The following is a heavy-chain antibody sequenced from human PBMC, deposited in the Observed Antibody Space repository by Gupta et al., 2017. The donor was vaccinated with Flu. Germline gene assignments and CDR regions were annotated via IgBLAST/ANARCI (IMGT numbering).Heavy chain of an antibody. V-gene: IGHV4-39*01. CDR1: GDSITRRDYY. D-gene: IGHD6-13*01. CDR2: FYPSGST. Sequence: QVQLQESGPGLVQPSETLSVTCSVSGDSITRRDYYWGWIRQPPGKGLEWIGSFYPSGSTYYNPSLKSRVTISGDTSRNQISLKLNSATAADTAVYYCARQFVAAAGYYYYYMDVWGKGTTVTVSS. J-gene: IGHJ6*03. CDR3: ARQFVAAAGYYYYYMDV.